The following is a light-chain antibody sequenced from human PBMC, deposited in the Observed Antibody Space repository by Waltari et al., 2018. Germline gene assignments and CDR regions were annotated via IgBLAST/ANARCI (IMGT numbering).Light chain of an antibody. CDR3: QQYYTTPYT. CDR2: WAS. J-gene: IGKJ2*01. CDR1: QSVLYSANNKNY. V-gene: IGKV4-1*01. Sequence: DIVMTQSPDSLAMSLGERATINCKSSQSVLYSANNKNYLDWYQQKPGQPPNLLIYWASTRESGVPDRFSGSGSGTDFTLTISSLQAEDVAVYYCQQYYTTPYTFGQWTKLEIK.